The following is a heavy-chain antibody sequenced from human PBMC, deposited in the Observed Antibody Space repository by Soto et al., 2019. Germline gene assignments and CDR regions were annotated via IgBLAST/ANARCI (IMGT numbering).Heavy chain of an antibody. V-gene: IGHV1-18*01. CDR1: GYIFVNYG. CDR2: ISPYSGNT. CDR3: AMMDNYVTPTPQDV. Sequence: QVQLVQSGDEVRQPGSSVKVSCKASGYIFVNYGIAWVRQAPGQGLEWMGWISPYSGNTQYASKVQGRLTMTTDTSTSTAYMDLGSLTSGDTAVYYCAMMDNYVTPTPQDVWGQGTTVTVSS. J-gene: IGHJ6*02. D-gene: IGHD3-16*01.